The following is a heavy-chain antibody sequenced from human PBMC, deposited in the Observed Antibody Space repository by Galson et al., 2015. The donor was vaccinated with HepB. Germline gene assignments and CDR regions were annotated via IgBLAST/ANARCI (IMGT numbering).Heavy chain of an antibody. J-gene: IGHJ4*02. V-gene: IGHV3-33*01. D-gene: IGHD2-15*01. Sequence: SLRLSCAASGFTFSSYGMHWVRQAPGKGLEWVAVIWYDGSNKYYADSVKGRFTISRDNSKNTLYLQMNSLRAEDTAVYYCARGSLVVVVAATGGFDYWGQGTLVTVSS. CDR2: IWYDGSNK. CDR1: GFTFSSYG. CDR3: ARGSLVVVVAATGGFDY.